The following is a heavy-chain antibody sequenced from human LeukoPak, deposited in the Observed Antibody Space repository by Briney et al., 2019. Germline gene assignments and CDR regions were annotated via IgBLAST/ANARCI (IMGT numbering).Heavy chain of an antibody. D-gene: IGHD5-12*01. CDR2: INPNSGDT. V-gene: IGHV1-2*02. CDR3: ARDRYTGYGTFDF. Sequence: ASVKVSCKASGYTFTNHYIHWVGQAPGQGLEWMGWINPNSGDTNFAQKFQGRVTMARDTSISTAYMELSRLRSDDTAVYYCARDRYTGYGTFDFWGQGTLVTVSS. J-gene: IGHJ4*02. CDR1: GYTFTNHY.